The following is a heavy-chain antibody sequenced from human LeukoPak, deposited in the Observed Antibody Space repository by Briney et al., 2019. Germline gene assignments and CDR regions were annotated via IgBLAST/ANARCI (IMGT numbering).Heavy chain of an antibody. Sequence: SETLSLTCTVSGGSFSTYYWSWIRQPPGKGLEWIGYISYGGSANYNPSLKSRVAISVDTSKKQVSLKLRSVTAADTAVYYCARSYGSGNYFDYWGQGTLVTVSS. CDR2: ISYGGSA. D-gene: IGHD3-10*01. CDR1: GGSFSTYY. V-gene: IGHV4-59*01. CDR3: ARSYGSGNYFDY. J-gene: IGHJ4*02.